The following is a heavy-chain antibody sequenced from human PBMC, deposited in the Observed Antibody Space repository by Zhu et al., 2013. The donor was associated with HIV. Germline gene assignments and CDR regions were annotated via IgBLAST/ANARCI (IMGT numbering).Heavy chain of an antibody. J-gene: IGHJ4*02. CDR3: ARGAVAGIKSLYYFDY. Sequence: QVQLVQSGAEVKKPGSSVKVSCKASGGTFSSYAISWVRQAPGQGLEWMGGIISIFRTANYARKFQGRVTITADESTSTAYMELSSLRSEDTAVYYCARGAVAGIKSLYYFDYWGQGALVHRLL. CDR2: IISIFRTA. CDR1: GGTFSSYA. D-gene: IGHD6-19*01. V-gene: IGHV1-69*01.